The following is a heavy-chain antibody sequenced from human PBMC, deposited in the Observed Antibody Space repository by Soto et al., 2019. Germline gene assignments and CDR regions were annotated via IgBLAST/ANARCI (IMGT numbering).Heavy chain of an antibody. V-gene: IGHV1-2*02. CDR3: ARVTLKAGNWFDP. CDR1: GYTFTDYF. Sequence: QVQLVQSGAEVKKPGASVKVSCKASGYTFTDYFIHWVRQAPGQGFEWMGWINPHSRGTNYAQKLQGRVTVTRDTSNSTAYMELRGLTSDDTAVYYCARVTLKAGNWFDPCGQGTLVTVSS. CDR2: INPHSRGT. J-gene: IGHJ5*02.